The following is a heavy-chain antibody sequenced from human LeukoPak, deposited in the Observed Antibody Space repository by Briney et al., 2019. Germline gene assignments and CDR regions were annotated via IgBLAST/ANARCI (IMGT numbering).Heavy chain of an antibody. CDR1: GFTFSSYD. D-gene: IGHD4-17*01. V-gene: IGHV3-48*03. Sequence: SAGTLRLSCAASGFTFSSYDLNWVRQAPGKGLEWVSYISSSGSTIYYADSVKGRFTISRDNAKNSLYLQMNSLRAEDTAVYYCARGGGLRRTFDYWGQGTLVTVSS. CDR3: ARGGGLRRTFDY. J-gene: IGHJ4*02. CDR2: ISSSGSTI.